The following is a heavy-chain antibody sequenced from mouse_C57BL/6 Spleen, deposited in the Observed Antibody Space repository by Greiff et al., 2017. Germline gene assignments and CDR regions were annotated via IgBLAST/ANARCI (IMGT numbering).Heavy chain of an antibody. CDR2: IDPSDSYT. CDR1: GYTFTSYW. V-gene: IGHV1-59*01. Sequence: QVQLQQPGAELVRPGTSVKLSCKASGYTFTSYWMHWVKQRPGQGLEWIGVIDPSDSYTNYNQKFKGKATLTVDTSSSTAYMQLSSLTSEDSAVYYCAISCEGWGTGTTGTVSS. J-gene: IGHJ1*03. CDR3: AISCEG.